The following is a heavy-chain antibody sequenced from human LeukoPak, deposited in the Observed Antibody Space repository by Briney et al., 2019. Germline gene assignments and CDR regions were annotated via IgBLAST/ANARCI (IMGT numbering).Heavy chain of an antibody. CDR1: GFTLNSYW. CDR2: IKRDGSEK. CDR3: ARLGPASSGWPESFDY. D-gene: IGHD6-19*01. Sequence: GGSLRLSCAASGFTLNSYWMNWVRQAPGKGLEWVANIKRDGSEKYYVDSVKGRFTISRDNAKNSLDLQMNSLRVEDTAVYYCARLGPASSGWPESFDYWGQGTLVTVSS. J-gene: IGHJ4*02. V-gene: IGHV3-7*03.